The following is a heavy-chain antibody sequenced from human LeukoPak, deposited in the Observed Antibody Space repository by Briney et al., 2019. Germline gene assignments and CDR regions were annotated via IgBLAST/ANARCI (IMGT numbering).Heavy chain of an antibody. V-gene: IGHV4-39*07. CDR3: ARGHRRRITMIVVRRGDAFDI. D-gene: IGHD3-22*01. CDR1: GGSISSSSYY. Sequence: SETLSLTCTVSGGSISSSSYYWGWIRQPPGKGLEWIGEINHSGSTNYNPSLKSRVTISVDTSKNQFSLKLSSVTAADTAVYYCARGHRRRITMIVVRRGDAFDIWGQGTMVTVSS. CDR2: INHSGST. J-gene: IGHJ3*02.